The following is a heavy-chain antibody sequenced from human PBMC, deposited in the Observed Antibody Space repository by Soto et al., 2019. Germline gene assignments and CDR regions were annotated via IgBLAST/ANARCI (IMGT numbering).Heavy chain of an antibody. D-gene: IGHD2-15*01. V-gene: IGHV3-15*01. J-gene: IGHJ3*02. CDR3: TTDPNIVVVVAATPAFDI. Sequence: GGSLRLSCAASGFTFSNAWMSWVRQAPGKGLEWVGRIKSKTDGGTTDYAAPVKGRLTISRDDSKNTLYLQMNSLKTEDTAVYYCTTDPNIVVVVAATPAFDIWGQGTMVTVSS. CDR2: IKSKTDGGTT. CDR1: GFTFSNAW.